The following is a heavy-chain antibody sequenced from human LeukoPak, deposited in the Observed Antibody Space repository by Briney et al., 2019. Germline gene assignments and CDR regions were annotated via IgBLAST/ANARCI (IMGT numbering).Heavy chain of an antibody. J-gene: IGHJ4*02. CDR3: ATADKWEPLDY. Sequence: ASVKVSCKVSGNSLRDTSIHRVRQAPGQWLEWMGGFEPEDGEPIFAQTFQGRLSMTEDTSTDTAHMELSSLTVEDTAVYYCATADKWEPLDYWGQGTLVTVSS. CDR2: FEPEDGEP. D-gene: IGHD1-26*01. CDR1: GNSLRDTS. V-gene: IGHV1-24*01.